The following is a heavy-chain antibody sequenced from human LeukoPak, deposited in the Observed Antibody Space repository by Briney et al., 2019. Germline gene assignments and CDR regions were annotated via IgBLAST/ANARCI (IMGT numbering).Heavy chain of an antibody. CDR1: GYTFTGYY. J-gene: IGHJ3*02. Sequence: ASVKVSCKASGYTFTGYYMHWVRQAPGQGLEWMGWINPNSGGTNYAQKFQGRVTMTRDTSISTAYMELSRLRSDDTAVYYCARDAESSSWWNVFDIWGQGTMVTVSS. D-gene: IGHD6-13*01. CDR3: ARDAESSSWWNVFDI. CDR2: INPNSGGT. V-gene: IGHV1-2*02.